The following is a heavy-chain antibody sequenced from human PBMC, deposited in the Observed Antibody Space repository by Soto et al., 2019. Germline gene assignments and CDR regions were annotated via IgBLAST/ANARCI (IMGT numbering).Heavy chain of an antibody. J-gene: IGHJ6*02. D-gene: IGHD3-10*01. CDR1: GFTFSNAW. CDR3: TTGSQTGYYYYYGMDV. CDR2: IKSKTDGGTT. V-gene: IGHV3-15*07. Sequence: GGSLRLSCAASGFTFSNAWMNWVRQAPGKGLEWVGRIKSKTDGGTTDYAAPVKGRFNISRDDSKNTLYLQMNSLKTEDTAVYYCTTGSQTGYYYYYGMDVWGQGTTVTVSS.